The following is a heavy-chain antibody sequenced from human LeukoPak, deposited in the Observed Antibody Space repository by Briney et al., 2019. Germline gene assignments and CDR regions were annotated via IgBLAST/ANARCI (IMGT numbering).Heavy chain of an antibody. J-gene: IGHJ4*02. D-gene: IGHD3-10*01. CDR1: GFTFSSYA. CDR3: ARVYQGVSLFDGIDY. CDR2: ISYDGSNK. Sequence: GGSLRLSCAASGFTFSSYAMHWVRRAPGKGLEWVAVISYDGSNKYYADSVKGRFTISRDNAKKSLYLQMNSLRAEGTAVYYCARVYQGVSLFDGIDYWGQGTLVTVSS. V-gene: IGHV3-30*04.